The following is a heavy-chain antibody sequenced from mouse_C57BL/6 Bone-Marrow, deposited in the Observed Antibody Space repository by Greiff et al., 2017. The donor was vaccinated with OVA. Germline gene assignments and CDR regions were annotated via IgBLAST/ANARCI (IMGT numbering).Heavy chain of an antibody. J-gene: IGHJ2*01. D-gene: IGHD1-1*01. CDR3: ARARIYEDL. CDR1: GYTFTSYW. CDR2: IDPSDSST. Sequence: VQLQQSGAELVMPGASVKLSCKASGYTFTSYWMHWVKPRPGQGLAWIGEIDPSDSSTNYNQKFKGKSTLTVDKSSSTAYMQLSSLTSEDSAVDCCARARIYEDLWGQGTALTVSS. V-gene: IGHV1-69*01.